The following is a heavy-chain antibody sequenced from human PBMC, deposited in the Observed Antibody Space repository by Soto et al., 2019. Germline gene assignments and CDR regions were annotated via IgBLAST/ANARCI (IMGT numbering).Heavy chain of an antibody. J-gene: IGHJ4*02. CDR2: IFWNDEK. V-gene: IGHV2-5*01. CDR3: ARLDGYNSYHFEY. CDR1: GFSLSTSGVG. D-gene: IGHD1-1*01. Sequence: QITLKESGPTLVKPTQTLTLTCTFSGFSLSTSGVGVAWVRQPPGQALEWLAFIFWNDEKHYRPSLKSRVTIIKDTSKHQVVLTMTNVDPMDTGTYYCARLDGYNSYHFEYWGQGALVTVSS.